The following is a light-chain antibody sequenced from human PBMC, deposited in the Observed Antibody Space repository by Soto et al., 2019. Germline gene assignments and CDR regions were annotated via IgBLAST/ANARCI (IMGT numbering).Light chain of an antibody. V-gene: IGLV2-14*03. CDR3: SSYASINAVV. CDR2: DVT. J-gene: IGLJ2*01. Sequence: QSALTQPASVSGSPGQSITISCTGTSNDIGPYNYVSWYQQHPGKAPKLLIYDVTNRASGVSDRFSGSKSGRTASLTISGLQAEDEADYYCSSYASINAVVFVGETKVTVL. CDR1: SNDIGPYNY.